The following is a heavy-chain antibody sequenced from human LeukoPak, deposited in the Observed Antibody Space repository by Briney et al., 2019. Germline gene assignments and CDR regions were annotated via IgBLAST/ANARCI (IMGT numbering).Heavy chain of an antibody. J-gene: IGHJ3*02. V-gene: IGHV3-11*04. Sequence: PGGSLRLSCAASGFTFSDYYMSWVRQAPGKGLEWVSYISSSGSTIYYADSVKGRFTISRDNAKNSLYLQMNSLRAEDTAVYYCARVPLPTGGYDFWSGYYTVNAFDIWGQGTMVTVSS. CDR2: ISSSGSTI. CDR1: GFTFSDYY. CDR3: ARVPLPTGGYDFWSGYYTVNAFDI. D-gene: IGHD3-3*01.